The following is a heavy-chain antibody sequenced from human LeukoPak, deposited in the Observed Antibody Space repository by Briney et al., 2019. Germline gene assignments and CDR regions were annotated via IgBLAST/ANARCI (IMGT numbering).Heavy chain of an antibody. CDR3: ARISNYYDSSGYHDYFDY. Sequence: SGGSLRLSSAASGFTFSSYSMTWVRQALGKGLERVSYFSSSSSTIYYADSVKGRFTISRDNAKNSLYLQMNSLRAEDTAVYYCARISNYYDSSGYHDYFDYWRQGTLVTVSS. D-gene: IGHD3-22*01. J-gene: IGHJ4*02. CDR2: FSSSSSTI. CDR1: GFTFSSYS. V-gene: IGHV3-48*01.